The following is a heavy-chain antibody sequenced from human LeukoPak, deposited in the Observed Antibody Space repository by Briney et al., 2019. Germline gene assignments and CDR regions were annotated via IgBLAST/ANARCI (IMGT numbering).Heavy chain of an antibody. D-gene: IGHD2-2*01. CDR1: GGSISSGGYY. V-gene: IGHV4-31*03. Sequence: SQTLPLTCTVSGGSISSGGYYWSWIRQHPGKGLEWIGYIYYSGSTYYNPSLKSRVTISVDTSKNQFSLKLSSVTAADTAVYYCAREGCSSTSCYSGGYNWFDPWGQGTLVTVSS. CDR2: IYYSGST. J-gene: IGHJ5*02. CDR3: AREGCSSTSCYSGGYNWFDP.